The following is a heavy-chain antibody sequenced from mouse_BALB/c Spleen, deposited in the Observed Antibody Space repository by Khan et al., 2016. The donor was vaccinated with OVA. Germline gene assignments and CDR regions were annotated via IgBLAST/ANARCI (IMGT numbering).Heavy chain of an antibody. CDR3: ARGYFGNYEFAY. CDR1: GYTFTSYW. D-gene: IGHD2-1*01. Sequence: VQLQESGAELVKPGASVKLSCKTSGYTFTSYWIQWVKQRPGQGAGWIGQIFPGTDTTYYNGNLKGKVTPTVDTSSNTAYIKLRSMTSEDSAVYFCARGYFGNYEFAYWGQGTLVTASP. CDR2: IFPGTDTT. V-gene: IGHV1S132*01. J-gene: IGHJ3*01.